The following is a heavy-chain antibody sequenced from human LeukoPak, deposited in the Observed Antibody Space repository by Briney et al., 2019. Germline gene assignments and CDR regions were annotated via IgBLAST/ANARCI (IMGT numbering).Heavy chain of an antibody. J-gene: IGHJ3*02. D-gene: IGHD2-2*01. CDR2: LSHSGSS. Sequence: SETLSLTCTVSGGSVSSYYWSWIRRPPGRGLEWIAYLSHSGSSDSNPSLTIRVTTLVDTSKNQFSLKLTSVTAADMAVYYCARARYANAWYAFDIWGHRTMVTVSS. CDR3: ARARYANAWYAFDI. V-gene: IGHV4-59*02. CDR1: GGSVSSYY.